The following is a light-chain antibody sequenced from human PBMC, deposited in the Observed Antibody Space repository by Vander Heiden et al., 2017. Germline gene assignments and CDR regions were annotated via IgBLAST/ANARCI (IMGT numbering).Light chain of an antibody. Sequence: DIVITQSPLSLPVTPGEPASTPRRSSQHRLHSTGYNYLDWNLQKPGQSPQLLIYLGSNRASGVPDRFSGSGSGTDFTLNISRVEAEDAGVYYCQQALQTPRTFGQGTKVEIK. CDR1: QHRLHSTGYNY. V-gene: IGKV2-28*01. CDR2: LGS. J-gene: IGKJ1*01. CDR3: QQALQTPRT.